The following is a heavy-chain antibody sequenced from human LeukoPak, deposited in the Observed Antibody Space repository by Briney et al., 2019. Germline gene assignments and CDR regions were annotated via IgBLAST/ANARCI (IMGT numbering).Heavy chain of an antibody. CDR1: GFTFSSYG. CDR3: AKDRGSSWYRPAYYFDY. V-gene: IGHV3-30*02. Sequence: GGSLRLSCAASGFTFSSYGMHWVRQAPGKGLEWVAFIRYDGSNKYYADSVKGRFTISRDNSKNTLYLQMNSLRAEDTAVYYCAKDRGSSWYRPAYYFDYWGQGTLVTVSS. J-gene: IGHJ4*02. D-gene: IGHD6-13*01. CDR2: IRYDGSNK.